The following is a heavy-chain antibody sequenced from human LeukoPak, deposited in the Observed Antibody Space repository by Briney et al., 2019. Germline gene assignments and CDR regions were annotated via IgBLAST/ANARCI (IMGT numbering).Heavy chain of an antibody. Sequence: GGSLRLSCAASGFTFSSYAMSWARQAPGKGLEWVSGITDSGGSTYHADSVKGRFTISRDNSKNTVYLQMSSLRVEDTAVYYCLRNYYYDTTGYFDFWGQGTLVTVSS. CDR3: LRNYYYDTTGYFDF. J-gene: IGHJ4*02. CDR1: GFTFSSYA. V-gene: IGHV3-23*01. CDR2: ITDSGGST. D-gene: IGHD3-22*01.